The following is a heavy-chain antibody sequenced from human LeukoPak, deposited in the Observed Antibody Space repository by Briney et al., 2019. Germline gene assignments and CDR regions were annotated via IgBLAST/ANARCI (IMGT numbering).Heavy chain of an antibody. CDR3: AREAGTAFRTTTFDS. CDR2: IIPIFNTT. Sequence: SVKVSCKASADTFSNYPISWVRQAPGRGVEWMGGIIPIFNTTNYAQKFQGRVTITADKSTNSAYMELSSLRSEDTAVYYCAREAGTAFRTTTFDSWGQGTRVTVSS. CDR1: ADTFSNYP. J-gene: IGHJ4*02. D-gene: IGHD1-1*01. V-gene: IGHV1-69*06.